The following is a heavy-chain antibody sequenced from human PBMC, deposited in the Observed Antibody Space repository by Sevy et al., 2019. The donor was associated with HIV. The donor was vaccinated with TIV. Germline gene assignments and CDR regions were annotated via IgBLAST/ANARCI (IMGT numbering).Heavy chain of an antibody. J-gene: IGHJ6*02. CDR1: GFTFSSYG. CDR2: IRYDGSNK. CDR3: AKDLSGSGSYYNTYYYYYGMDV. Sequence: GGSLRLSCAASGFTFSSYGMHWVRQAPGKGLEWVAFIRYDGSNKYYADSVKGQFTISRDNSKNTLYLQMNSLRAEDTAVYYCAKDLSGSGSYYNTYYYYYGMDVWGQGTTVTVSS. D-gene: IGHD3-10*01. V-gene: IGHV3-30*02.